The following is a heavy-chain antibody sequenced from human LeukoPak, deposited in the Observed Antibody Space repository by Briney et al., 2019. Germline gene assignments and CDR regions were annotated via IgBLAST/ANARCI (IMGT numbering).Heavy chain of an antibody. V-gene: IGHV3-30*04. J-gene: IGHJ4*02. Sequence: GGSLRLSCAASGFTFSSYAMHWVRQAPGKGLEWVAVISYDGSNKYYADSVKGRFTISRDNSKNTLYPQMNSLRAEDTAVYYCARESSYYYDSSPYGYWGQGTLVTVSS. D-gene: IGHD3-22*01. CDR1: GFTFSSYA. CDR3: ARESSYYYDSSPYGY. CDR2: ISYDGSNK.